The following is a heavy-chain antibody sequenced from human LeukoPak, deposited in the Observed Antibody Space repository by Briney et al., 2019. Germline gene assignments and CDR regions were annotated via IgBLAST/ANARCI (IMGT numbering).Heavy chain of an antibody. D-gene: IGHD5-18*01. CDR1: GLTFSSYW. CDR3: ARDPIGYSYIDY. V-gene: IGHV3-74*01. CDR2: INLEGSST. Sequence: GGSLRLSCAASGLTFSSYWMHWVRQAPGKGLVWVSRINLEGSSTNYADSVKGRFTISRDNAKNTLYLQMNSLRAEDTALYYCARDPIGYSYIDYWGQGTLVTVSS. J-gene: IGHJ4*02.